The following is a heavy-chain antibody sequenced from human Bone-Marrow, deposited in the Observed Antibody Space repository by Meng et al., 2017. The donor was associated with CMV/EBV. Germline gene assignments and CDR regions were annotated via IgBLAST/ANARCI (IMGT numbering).Heavy chain of an antibody. CDR1: GFTFSGYW. Sequence: GESLKISCAASGFTFSGYWMYWVRQAPGKGLVWVSHINTDGSSTVYAGSVKGRFTIPRDNAKNTLNLQMNSLRGEDTAVYYCASAIVVVLAGPWGQGTMVTVSS. CDR2: INTDGSST. D-gene: IGHD2-2*01. V-gene: IGHV3-74*01. CDR3: ASAIVVVLAGP. J-gene: IGHJ3*01.